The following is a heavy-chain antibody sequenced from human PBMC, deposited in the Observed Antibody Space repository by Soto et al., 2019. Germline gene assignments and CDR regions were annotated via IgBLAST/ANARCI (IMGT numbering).Heavy chain of an antibody. CDR1: GFTFDDYA. CDR3: AATYCGGDCYRWGYYYYYMDV. V-gene: IGHV3-9*01. Sequence: GGFLRLSCAASGFTFDDYAMNWVRQAPGKGLEWVSGISWNSDSIGYADSVKGRFTISRDNAKNSLYLQMNSLRAEDTALYYCAATYCGGDCYRWGYYYYYMDVWGKGTTVTVSS. CDR2: ISWNSDSI. D-gene: IGHD2-21*01. J-gene: IGHJ6*03.